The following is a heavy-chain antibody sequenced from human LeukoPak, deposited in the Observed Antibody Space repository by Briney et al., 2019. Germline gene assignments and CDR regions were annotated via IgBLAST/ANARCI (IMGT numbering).Heavy chain of an antibody. CDR1: GFTFSSYA. CDR2: IYSGGST. J-gene: IGHJ3*02. V-gene: IGHV3-53*01. CDR3: ARRPVRWFGETDAFDI. Sequence: PGKSLRLSCAASGFTFSSYAMHWVRQAPGKGLEWVSVIYSGGSTYYADSVKGRFTISRDNSKSTLYLQMNSLRAEDTAVYYCARRPVRWFGETDAFDIWGQGTMVTVSS. D-gene: IGHD3-10*01.